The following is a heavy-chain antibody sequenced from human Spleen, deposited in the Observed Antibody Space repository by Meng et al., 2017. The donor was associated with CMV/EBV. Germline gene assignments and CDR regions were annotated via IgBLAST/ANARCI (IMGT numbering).Heavy chain of an antibody. CDR1: GYTLTELS. V-gene: IGHV1-24*01. J-gene: IGHJ6*02. CDR2: FDPEDGET. D-gene: IGHD3-3*01. CDR3: ARDLTRSLRFLEWTQYYYYGMDV. Sequence: ASVKVSCKVSGYTLTELSMHWVRQAPGKGLEWMGGFDPEDGETIYAQKFQGRVTMTEDTSTDTAYMELSSLRSEDTAVYYCARDLTRSLRFLEWTQYYYYGMDVWGQGTTVTVSS.